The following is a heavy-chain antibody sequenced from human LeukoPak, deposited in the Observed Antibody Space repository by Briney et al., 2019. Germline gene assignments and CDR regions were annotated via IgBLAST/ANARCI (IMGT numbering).Heavy chain of an antibody. CDR3: ARGGAARLHFQN. CDR1: GGSISTYY. V-gene: IGHV4-59*01. CDR2: IYHSGST. J-gene: IGHJ1*01. Sequence: SGTLSLTCAVSGGSISTYYWNWIRQPPGKGLEWIGYIYHSGSTNYNPSLQSRVTISVDTSKNQFSLNLNSVTAADTAVYYCARGGAARLHFQNWGQGTLVTVSS. D-gene: IGHD6-6*01.